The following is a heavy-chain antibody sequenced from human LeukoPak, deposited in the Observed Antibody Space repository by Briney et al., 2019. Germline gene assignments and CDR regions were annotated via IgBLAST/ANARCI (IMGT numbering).Heavy chain of an antibody. J-gene: IGHJ6*03. CDR2: ISSSSSTI. D-gene: IGHD3-10*01. Sequence: GGSLRLSCAASGFTFSSYSMNWVRQAPGKGLEWVSYISSSSSTIYYADSVKGRFTISRDNAKNSLYLQMNSLRAEDTAVYYCASEERRGYMDVWGKGTTVTVSS. V-gene: IGHV3-48*01. CDR3: ASEERRGYMDV. CDR1: GFTFSSYS.